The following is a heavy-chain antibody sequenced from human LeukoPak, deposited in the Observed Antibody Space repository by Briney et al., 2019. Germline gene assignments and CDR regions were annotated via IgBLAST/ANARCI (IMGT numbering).Heavy chain of an antibody. V-gene: IGHV3-7*03. Sequence: GGSLRLSCAASGFTSSSYWMSWVRQAPGKGLEWVANIKQDGSEKYYVDSVKGRFTISRDNAKNTLYLQMNSLRAEDTAVYYCAKDYGYYDSSGYYSFWFDPWGQGTLVTVSS. D-gene: IGHD3-22*01. CDR2: IKQDGSEK. J-gene: IGHJ5*02. CDR3: AKDYGYYDSSGYYSFWFDP. CDR1: GFTSSSYW.